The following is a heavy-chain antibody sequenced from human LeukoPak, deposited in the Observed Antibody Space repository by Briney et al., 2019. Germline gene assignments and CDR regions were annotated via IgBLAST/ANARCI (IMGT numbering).Heavy chain of an antibody. CDR2: IRSKAYGGTT. D-gene: IGHD1-7*01. Sequence: PGGSLRLSCTASGFTFGDYAMSWFRQAPGKGLEWVGFIRSKAYGGTTEYAASVKGRFTISRDDSKSIAYLQMNSLKTEDTAVYYCTTDPSNPNWNYVAVDYWGQGTLVTVSS. CDR1: GFTFGDYA. V-gene: IGHV3-49*03. J-gene: IGHJ4*02. CDR3: TTDPSNPNWNYVAVDY.